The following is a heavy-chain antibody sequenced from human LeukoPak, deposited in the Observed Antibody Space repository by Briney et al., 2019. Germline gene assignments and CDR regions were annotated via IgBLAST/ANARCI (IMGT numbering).Heavy chain of an antibody. J-gene: IGHJ4*02. CDR2: IIPIFGTA. CDR1: GYTFTNNY. V-gene: IGHV1-69*13. CDR3: ARGGYSDTLTGYYEYYFDY. D-gene: IGHD3-9*01. Sequence: SVKVSCKASGYTFTNNYLHWVRQAPGQGLEWMGGIIPIFGTANYAQKFQGRVTITADESTSTAYMELSSLRSEDTAVYYCARGGYSDTLTGYYEYYFDYWGQGTLVTVSS.